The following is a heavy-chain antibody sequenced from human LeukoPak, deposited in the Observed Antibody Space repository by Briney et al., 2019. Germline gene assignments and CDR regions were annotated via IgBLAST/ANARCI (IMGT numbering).Heavy chain of an antibody. V-gene: IGHV5-51*01. CDR1: GYSFATYW. CDR2: IYPGDSDT. J-gene: IGHJ4*02. Sequence: GESLKISCKGSGYSFATYWIGWVRQMPGKGLEWMGIIYPGDSDTRYSPSFQGQVTISADESISTAYLQWSSLKASDTAMYYCARTQESSGWDFDYWGQGTLVTVSS. CDR3: ARTQESSGWDFDY. D-gene: IGHD6-19*01.